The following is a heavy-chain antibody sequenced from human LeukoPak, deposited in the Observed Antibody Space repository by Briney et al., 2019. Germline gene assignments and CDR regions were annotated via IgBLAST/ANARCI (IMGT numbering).Heavy chain of an antibody. V-gene: IGHV3-30*18. CDR3: AKLSSSSTSSQTIDY. CDR1: GFSFSDYG. Sequence: GGSLRLSCAASGFSFSDYGMHWVRQAPGKGLEWVAVISYDGSNKYYADSVKGRFTISRDNSKNTLYLQMNSLRAEDTAVYYCAKLSSSSTSSQTIDYWGQGTLVTVSS. D-gene: IGHD2-2*01. J-gene: IGHJ4*02. CDR2: ISYDGSNK.